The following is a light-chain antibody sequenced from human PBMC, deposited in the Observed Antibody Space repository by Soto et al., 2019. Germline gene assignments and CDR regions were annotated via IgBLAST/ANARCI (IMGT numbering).Light chain of an antibody. CDR2: GAS. CDR1: QSVSSSY. Sequence: IVLTQSPGTLSLSPGERATLSSRASQSVSSSYLAWYQQKPGHAPRLLIYGASSRATGIPDRFSDSGSGTDFTLTVSSLEPEDFAVYYCQQYGRPPPIYTFGHGTTQETK. J-gene: IGKJ2*01. CDR3: QQYGRPPPIYT. V-gene: IGKV3-20*01.